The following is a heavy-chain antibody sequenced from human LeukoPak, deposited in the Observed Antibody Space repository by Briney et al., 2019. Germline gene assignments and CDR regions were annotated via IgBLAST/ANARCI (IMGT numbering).Heavy chain of an antibody. CDR3: ARKEYSYGSPFGY. Sequence: SETLSLTCAVYGGSFSGYYWSWIRQPPGEGLEWIGEINHSGSTNYNPSLKSRVTISVDTSKNQLSLKLSSVTAADTAVYYCARKEYSYGSPFGYWGQGTLVTVSS. D-gene: IGHD5-18*01. CDR2: INHSGST. CDR1: GGSFSGYY. J-gene: IGHJ4*02. V-gene: IGHV4-34*01.